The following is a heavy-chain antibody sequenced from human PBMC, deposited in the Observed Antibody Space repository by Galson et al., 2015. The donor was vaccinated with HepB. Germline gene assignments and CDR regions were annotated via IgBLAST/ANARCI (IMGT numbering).Heavy chain of an antibody. CDR3: AKERSLEWLLGVDY. V-gene: IGHV3-30*18. CDR1: GFTFSSYG. J-gene: IGHJ4*02. CDR2: ISYDGSNK. Sequence: SLRLSCAASGFTFSSYGMHWVRQAPGKGLEWVAVISYDGSNKYYADSVKGRFTISRDNSKNTLYLQMNSLRAEDTAVYYCAKERSLEWLLGVDYWGQGTLVTVSS. D-gene: IGHD3-3*01.